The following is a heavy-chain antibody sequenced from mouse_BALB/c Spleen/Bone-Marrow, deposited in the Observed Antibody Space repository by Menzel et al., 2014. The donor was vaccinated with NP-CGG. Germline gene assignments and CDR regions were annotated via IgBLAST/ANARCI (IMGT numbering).Heavy chain of an antibody. D-gene: IGHD1-2*01. CDR2: IDPSDSET. J-gene: IGHJ4*01. CDR1: GYSFTSHW. V-gene: IGHV1S127*01. CDR3: ARDGITTATYYYTMDY. Sequence: VQLQQSGPQLVRPGASVKISCKASGYSFTSHWMHWVKQRPGQGLEWIGMIDPSDSETRLNQKFKDKATLTVDKSSSTAYMQLSSPTSEDSAVYYCARDGITTATYYYTMDYWGQGTSVTVSS.